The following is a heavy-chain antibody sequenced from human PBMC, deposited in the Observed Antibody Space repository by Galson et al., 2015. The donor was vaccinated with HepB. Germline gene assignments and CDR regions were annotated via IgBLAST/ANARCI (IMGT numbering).Heavy chain of an antibody. CDR1: GYTFSSYS. V-gene: IGHV1-18*01. CDR3: ARRAVTVVVGATQNNWFDP. CDR2: ISAYNGHT. J-gene: IGHJ5*02. Sequence: SVKVSCKASGYTFSSYSITWVRQAPGQGLEWMGWISAYNGHTDYAQKFQGRVTLTTDTSTSTAYMELRSLRSDDTALYYCARRAVTVVVGATQNNWFDPWGQGTLVTVSS. D-gene: IGHD2-15*01.